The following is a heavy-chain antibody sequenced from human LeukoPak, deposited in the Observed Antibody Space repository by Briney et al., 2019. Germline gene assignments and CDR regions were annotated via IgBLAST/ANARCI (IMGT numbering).Heavy chain of an antibody. CDR2: IWYDGSNE. V-gene: IGHV3-33*01. Sequence: AGGSLRLSCAASGFTFSSYDLHWVRQARGKGLEWVAVIWYDGSNEYYADSVKGRFTISRDNSKNPLYLQMNSLRVDDTAVYYCARGRYTSSPYFDYWGQGALVTVSS. CDR3: ARGRYTSSPYFDY. CDR1: GFTFSSYD. D-gene: IGHD6-6*01. J-gene: IGHJ4*02.